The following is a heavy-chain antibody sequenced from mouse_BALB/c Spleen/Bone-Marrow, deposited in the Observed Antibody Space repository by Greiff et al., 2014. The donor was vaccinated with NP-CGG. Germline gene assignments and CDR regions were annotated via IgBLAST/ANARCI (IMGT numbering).Heavy chain of an antibody. Sequence: VQLQQSGPELVKPGASVRISCKASGYTFTSYYIHWVMQRPGQGLEWIGWIYPGNVNTKYNEKFKGKATLTADKSSSTAYMQLSNLTSEDSAVYFCARDTMDYWGQGTSVTVSS. V-gene: IGHV1S56*01. CDR1: GYTFTSYY. CDR3: ARDTMDY. J-gene: IGHJ4*01. CDR2: IYPGNVNT.